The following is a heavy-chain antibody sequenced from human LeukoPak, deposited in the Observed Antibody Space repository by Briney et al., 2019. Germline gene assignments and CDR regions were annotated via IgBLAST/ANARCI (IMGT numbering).Heavy chain of an antibody. CDR3: AREDYGVFFDY. CDR1: GGSISSGDYY. J-gene: IGHJ4*02. V-gene: IGHV4-30-4*01. CDR2: IYHSGST. Sequence: SETLSLTCTVSGGSISSGDYYWSWIRQPPGKGLEWIGYIYHSGSTYYNPSLKSRVTISVDASKNQFSLKLSSVTAADTAVYYCAREDYGVFFDYWGQGTLVTVSS. D-gene: IGHD4-17*01.